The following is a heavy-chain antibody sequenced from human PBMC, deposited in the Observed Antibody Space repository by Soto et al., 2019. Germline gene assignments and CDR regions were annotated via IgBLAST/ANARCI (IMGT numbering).Heavy chain of an antibody. CDR1: GFTFSSQA. V-gene: IGHV3-30-3*01. D-gene: IGHD6-25*01. CDR2: ISNDGNRK. J-gene: IGHJ3*02. CDR3: ARVIYSHGSVGTPDI. Sequence: QVQLVESGGGVVQPGGSLRLSCVASGFTFSSQAMHWARQAPGKGLDWVAVISNDGNRKYYAYSLKGRFTISRDNYMDTLYLQMNLLSVEDSAVYYCARVIYSHGSVGTPDIWGQGTMVTVSS.